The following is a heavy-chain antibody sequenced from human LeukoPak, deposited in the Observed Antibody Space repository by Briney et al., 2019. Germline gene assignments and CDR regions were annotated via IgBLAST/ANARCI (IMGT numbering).Heavy chain of an antibody. CDR2: IASDGSST. Sequence: PGGSLRLSCAASGFTFSSYWMNWVRQAPGKGLVWVSRIASDGSSTTYADSVKGRFSISRDNAKNTLYLQLNSLRAEDTAVYYCTRLGGANDFDFWGQGILVTVSS. V-gene: IGHV3-74*01. CDR1: GFTFSSYW. D-gene: IGHD3-16*01. CDR3: TRLGGANDFDF. J-gene: IGHJ4*02.